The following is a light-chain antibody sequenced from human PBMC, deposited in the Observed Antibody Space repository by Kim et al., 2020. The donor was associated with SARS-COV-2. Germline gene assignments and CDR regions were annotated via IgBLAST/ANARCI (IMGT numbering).Light chain of an antibody. CDR3: QQYGTSPYT. CDR1: QSVSSSY. Sequence: EIVLTQSPGTLSLSPGERATLSCRASQSVSSSYLAWYQQKPGQAPRLLIYGASGRATVIPDRFSGSGSGTDFTLTISRLEPEDFAVYYCQQYGTSPYTFGQGTKLEI. J-gene: IGKJ2*01. CDR2: GAS. V-gene: IGKV3-20*01.